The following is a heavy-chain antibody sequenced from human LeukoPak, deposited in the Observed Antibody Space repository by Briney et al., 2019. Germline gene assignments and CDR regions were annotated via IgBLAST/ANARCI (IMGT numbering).Heavy chain of an antibody. CDR3: AREVPGVSGRSYWYFDL. D-gene: IGHD6-19*01. V-gene: IGHV3-48*03. Sequence: GGSLRLSCAASGFTFSSYEMNWVRQAPGKGLEWVSYISSSGSTICYADSVKGRFTISRDNAKNSLYLQMNSLRAEDTAVYYCAREVPGVSGRSYWYFDLWGRGTLVTVSS. J-gene: IGHJ2*01. CDR2: ISSSGSTI. CDR1: GFTFSSYE.